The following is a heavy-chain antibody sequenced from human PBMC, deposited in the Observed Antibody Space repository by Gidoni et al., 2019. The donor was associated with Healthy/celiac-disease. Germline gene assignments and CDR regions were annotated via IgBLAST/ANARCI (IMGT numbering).Heavy chain of an antibody. J-gene: IGHJ4*02. CDR1: GGSFSGYY. CDR2: INHSGST. V-gene: IGHV4-34*01. Sequence: QVQLQQWGAGLLKPSETLSLTCAVYGGSFSGYYWSWIRQPPGTGLEWIGEINHSGSTNYNPSLKSRVTISVDTSKNQFSLKLSSVTAADTAVYYCARGSDREGGYSYASAPFDYWGQGTLVTVSS. CDR3: ARGSDREGGYSYASAPFDY. D-gene: IGHD5-18*01.